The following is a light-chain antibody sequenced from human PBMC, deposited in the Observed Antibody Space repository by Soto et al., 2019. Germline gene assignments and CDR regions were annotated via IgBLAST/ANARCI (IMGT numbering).Light chain of an antibody. CDR2: SAS. CDR1: QSVSSN. V-gene: IGKV3-15*01. J-gene: IGKJ1*01. CDR3: QQFDNWPPAT. Sequence: EIVMTQSPATLSVSPGERATLSCRASQSVSSNLAWYQQKPGQPPRLLIYSASTRAAGIPARFSGSGSGTELTLTIGSLQSEDVAVYYCQQFDNWPPATFGQGTKVEI.